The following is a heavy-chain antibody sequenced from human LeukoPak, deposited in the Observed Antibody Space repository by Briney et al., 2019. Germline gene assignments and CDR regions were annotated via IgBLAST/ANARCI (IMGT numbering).Heavy chain of an antibody. D-gene: IGHD1-7*01. CDR3: ARGPNWNYRPSYFDY. V-gene: IGHV4-39*07. Sequence: SETLSLTCTVSGGSISSGSYYWGWIRQPPGKGLEWIGSIYYSGSTYYNPSLKSRVTISVDTSKNQFSLKLSSVTAADTAVYYCARGPNWNYRPSYFDYWGQGTLVTVSS. CDR2: IYYSGST. J-gene: IGHJ4*02. CDR1: GGSISSGSYY.